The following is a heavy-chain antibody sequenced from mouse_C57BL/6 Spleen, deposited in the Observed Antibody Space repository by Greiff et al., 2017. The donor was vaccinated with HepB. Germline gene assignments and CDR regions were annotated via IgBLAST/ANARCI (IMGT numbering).Heavy chain of an antibody. J-gene: IGHJ2*01. V-gene: IGHV1-7*01. CDR2: INPSSGYT. Sequence: VHLEESGAELAKPGASVKLSCKASGYTFTSYWMHWAKQRPGHGLEWIGYINPSSGYTKYNQKFKDKATVTADKSSSTAYMQLSSLTYEDSAVYYWARERDGFGDWGPGPTVTFST. CDR3: ARERDGFGD. CDR1: GYTFTSYW.